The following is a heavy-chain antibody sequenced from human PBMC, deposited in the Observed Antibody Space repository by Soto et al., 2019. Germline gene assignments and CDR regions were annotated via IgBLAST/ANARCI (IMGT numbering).Heavy chain of an antibody. CDR3: ATYHRGYSSSAMDV. Sequence: EVQLLESGGGLVQPGGSLRLSCAASGFTFSSYAVSWVRQAPGKGLEWVSTISGSGGVTYYADSVKGRFTISRDNSKNKLYLQLYSLRAEDTAVYYCATYHRGYSSSAMDVWGQGTPVTVSS. D-gene: IGHD6-13*01. V-gene: IGHV3-23*01. CDR1: GFTFSSYA. J-gene: IGHJ6*02. CDR2: ISGSGGVT.